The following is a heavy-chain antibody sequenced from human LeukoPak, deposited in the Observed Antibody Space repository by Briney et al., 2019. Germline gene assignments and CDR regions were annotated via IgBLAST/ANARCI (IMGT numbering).Heavy chain of an antibody. CDR2: MNPNSGNT. Sequence: ASVKVSCKASGYTFTGYYMHWVRQATGQGLEWMGWMNPNSGNTGYAQKFQGRVTITRNTSISTAYMELSSLRSEDTAVYYCARGARHYYDSSGYLSYWGQGTLVTVSS. V-gene: IGHV1-8*03. CDR1: GYTFTGYY. D-gene: IGHD3-22*01. J-gene: IGHJ4*02. CDR3: ARGARHYYDSSGYLSY.